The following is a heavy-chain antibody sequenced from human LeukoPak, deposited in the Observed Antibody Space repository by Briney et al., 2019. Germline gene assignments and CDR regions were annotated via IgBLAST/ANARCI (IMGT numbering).Heavy chain of an antibody. CDR2: LNPNYRDT. D-gene: IGHD4-11*01. Sequence: GASVKVSCKNPGCSIAGYYIHWVRQAPGQGLEWMGRLNPNYRDTNFAQRFQGRVTMTRDTTITTAFMELNNLRSDDTAIYYCARGAYDYDAFDIWGQGTMVTVSS. CDR3: ARGAYDYDAFDI. J-gene: IGHJ3*02. CDR1: GCSIAGYY. V-gene: IGHV1-2*06.